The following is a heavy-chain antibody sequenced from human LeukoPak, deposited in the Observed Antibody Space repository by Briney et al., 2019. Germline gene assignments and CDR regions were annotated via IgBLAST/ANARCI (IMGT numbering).Heavy chain of an antibody. V-gene: IGHV3-30*18. D-gene: IGHD2-15*01. Sequence: GGSPRFSCAASGFTFSNYGMHWVRQAPGKGLEWVAVISYDESDKYYADSVKGRFTISRDNSKNTLYLQMNSLRPEDTAVYYCAKGVVAATNAAYYGMDVWGQGTTVTVSS. CDR3: AKGVVAATNAAYYGMDV. J-gene: IGHJ6*02. CDR2: ISYDESDK. CDR1: GFTFSNYG.